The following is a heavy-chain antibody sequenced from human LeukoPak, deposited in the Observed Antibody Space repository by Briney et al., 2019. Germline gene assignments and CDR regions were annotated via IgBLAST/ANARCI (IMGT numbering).Heavy chain of an antibody. J-gene: IGHJ4*02. Sequence: ASVRVSCKASGYTFTNYDINWVRQATGQGLGWMGWVNPKSGYTGYAQKFQGRVTIIRDTSISTAYMELSSLRSEDTAVYYCARVDGSADYWGQGTLVTVSS. D-gene: IGHD1-26*01. CDR1: GYTFTNYD. CDR3: ARVDGSADY. CDR2: VNPKSGYT. V-gene: IGHV1-8*01.